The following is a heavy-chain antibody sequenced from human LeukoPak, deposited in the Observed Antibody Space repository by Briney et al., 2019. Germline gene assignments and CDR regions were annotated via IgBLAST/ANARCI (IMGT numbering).Heavy chain of an antibody. CDR2: INYSGST. D-gene: IGHD4-17*01. CDR3: ARRRGDYLVYWYFDL. J-gene: IGHJ2*01. Sequence: SETLSLTCTVSGGSVSSTTYYWSWIRQPPGKGLEWIASINYSGSTYYNPSLKSRVTISVDTSENQFSLKLSSVTAADTAVYYCARRRGDYLVYWYFDLWGRGTLVTVSS. CDR1: GGSVSSTTYY. V-gene: IGHV4-39*01.